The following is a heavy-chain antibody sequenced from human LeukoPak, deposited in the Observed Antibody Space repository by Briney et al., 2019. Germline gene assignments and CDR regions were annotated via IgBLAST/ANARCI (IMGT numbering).Heavy chain of an antibody. CDR1: GYTFTSYG. J-gene: IGHJ5*02. CDR3: ARDPRIVVVPAADYKWFDP. CDR2: SSAYNGNT. V-gene: IGHV1-18*01. D-gene: IGHD2-2*01. Sequence: ASVKVSCKASGYTFTSYGISWVRQAPGQGLEWMGWSSAYNGNTNYAQKLQGRVTMTTDTSTSTACMELRSLRSDDTAVYYCARDPRIVVVPAADYKWFDPWGQGTLVTVSS.